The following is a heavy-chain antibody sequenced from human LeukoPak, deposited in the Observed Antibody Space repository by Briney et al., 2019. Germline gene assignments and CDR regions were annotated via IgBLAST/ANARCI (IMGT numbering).Heavy chain of an antibody. CDR3: ARDPLRYFDWLGMDV. V-gene: IGHV4-4*07. Sequence: PSETLSLTCTVSGGSISSYYWSWIRQPAGKGLEWIGRIYTSGSTNYNPSLKSRVTISVDTSKNQFSLKLSSVTAADTAVYYCARDPLRYFDWLGMDVWGKGTTVTVSS. D-gene: IGHD3-9*01. J-gene: IGHJ6*04. CDR2: IYTSGST. CDR1: GGSISSYY.